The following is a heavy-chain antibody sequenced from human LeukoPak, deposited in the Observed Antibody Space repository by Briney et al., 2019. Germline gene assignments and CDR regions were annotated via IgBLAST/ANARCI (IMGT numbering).Heavy chain of an antibody. D-gene: IGHD6-6*01. CDR3: ARDLAR. CDR1: GFTFSSYS. V-gene: IGHV3-48*04. CDR2: IGSRGGSI. Sequence: GGSLRLSCAASGFTFSSYSMNWVRQAPGKGLEWVSFIGSRGGSIFYADSVKGRFTISRDNAKNSLYLQMNSLRAEDTAVYYCARDLARWGQGTLVTVSS. J-gene: IGHJ4*02.